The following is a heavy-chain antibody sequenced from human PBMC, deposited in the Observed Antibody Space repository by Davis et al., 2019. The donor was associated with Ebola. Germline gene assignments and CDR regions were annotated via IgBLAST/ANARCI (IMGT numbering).Heavy chain of an antibody. V-gene: IGHV4-59*01. J-gene: IGHJ6*02. D-gene: IGHD1-26*01. Sequence: SETLSLTCTVSGGSISSYYWSWIRQPPGKGLEWIGYIYYSGSTNYNPSLKSRVTISVDTSKNQFSLKLSSVTAADTAVYYCARARMLGGATLYGMDVWGQGTTVTVSS. CDR1: GGSISSYY. CDR2: IYYSGST. CDR3: ARARMLGGATLYGMDV.